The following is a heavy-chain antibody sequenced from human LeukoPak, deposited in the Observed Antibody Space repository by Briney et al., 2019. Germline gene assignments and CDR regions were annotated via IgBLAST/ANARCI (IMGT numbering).Heavy chain of an antibody. V-gene: IGHV1-69*05. Sequence: GASVKVSCKASGGTFSSYAISWVRQAPGQGLEWMGGIIPIFGTANYAQKFQGRVTITTDESTSTAYMELSSLRSEDTAVYYCARDTGLSGVVVRDYYYMDVWGQGTLVTVSS. CDR2: IIPIFGTA. CDR1: GGTFSSYA. CDR3: ARDTGLSGVVVRDYYYMDV. D-gene: IGHD3-3*01. J-gene: IGHJ6*03.